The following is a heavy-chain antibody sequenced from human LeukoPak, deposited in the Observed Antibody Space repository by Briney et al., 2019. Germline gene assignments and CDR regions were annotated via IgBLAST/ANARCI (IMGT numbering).Heavy chain of an antibody. V-gene: IGHV3-53*01. J-gene: IGHJ5*02. CDR1: GFTVSSNY. D-gene: IGHD3-22*01. CDR3: AKEAVTYYYDSSGFNWFDP. CDR2: IYSGGST. Sequence: PGGSLRLSCAASGFTVSSNYMSWVRQAPGKGLEWVSVIYSGGSTYYADSVKGRFTISRDNSKNTLYLQMNSLRAEDTAVYYCAKEAVTYYYDSSGFNWFDPWGQGTLVTVSS.